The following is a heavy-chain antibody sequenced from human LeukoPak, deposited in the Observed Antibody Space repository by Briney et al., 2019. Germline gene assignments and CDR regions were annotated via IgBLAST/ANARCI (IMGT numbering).Heavy chain of an antibody. Sequence: PSETLSLTCTVSGGSISSGGYYWSWIRQHPGKGLEWIGYIYYSGSTYYNPSLKSRVTISVDTSKNQFSLKLSSVTAADTAVYYCARGSELLAPHYGSGNRNYYFDYWGQGTLVTVSS. CDR3: ARGSELLAPHYGSGNRNYYFDY. V-gene: IGHV4-31*03. CDR2: IYYSGST. J-gene: IGHJ4*02. D-gene: IGHD3-10*01. CDR1: GGSISSGGYY.